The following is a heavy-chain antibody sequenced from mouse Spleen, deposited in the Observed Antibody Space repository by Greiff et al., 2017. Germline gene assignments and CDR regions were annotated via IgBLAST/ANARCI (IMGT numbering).Heavy chain of an antibody. V-gene: IGHV14-2*01. D-gene: IGHD2-2*01. CDR2: IDPEDGDT. Sequence: EVQLQQSGAELVKPGASVKLSCTASGFTINDYYMHWVKQRPEQGLEWIGRIDPEDGDTKYAPKFQGKATITADTSSNTAYLQLSSLTSEDTAVYYCARSSLYGYDEAYWGQGTLVTVSA. J-gene: IGHJ3*01. CDR3: ARSSLYGYDEAY. CDR1: GFTINDYY.